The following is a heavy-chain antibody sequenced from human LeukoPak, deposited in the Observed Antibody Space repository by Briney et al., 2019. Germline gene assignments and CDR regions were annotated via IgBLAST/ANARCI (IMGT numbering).Heavy chain of an antibody. J-gene: IGHJ3*02. CDR1: GYTFTSYG. Sequence: ASVKVSCKASGYTFTSYGISWVRQAPGQGLEWMGWINDYNGNTKYAQKVQGRVTMTTDTSTSTAYMELRSLRSDDTAVYYCATLGPIRSTLDAFDIWGQGTMVTVSS. V-gene: IGHV1-18*01. D-gene: IGHD4-17*01. CDR2: INDYNGNT. CDR3: ATLGPIRSTLDAFDI.